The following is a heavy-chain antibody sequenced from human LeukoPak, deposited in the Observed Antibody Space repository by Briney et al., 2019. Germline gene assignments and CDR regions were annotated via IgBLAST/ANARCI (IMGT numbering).Heavy chain of an antibody. CDR3: ATACYKGGNDAFDI. Sequence: GASVKVSCKASGYTFTSYDISWVRQATGQGLEWMGWMNPNSGNTGYAQKFQGRVTMTRNTSISTAYMELSSLRSEDTAVYYCATACYKGGNDAFDIWGQGTMVTVSS. CDR2: MNPNSGNT. V-gene: IGHV1-8*01. D-gene: IGHD2-2*02. J-gene: IGHJ3*02. CDR1: GYTFTSYD.